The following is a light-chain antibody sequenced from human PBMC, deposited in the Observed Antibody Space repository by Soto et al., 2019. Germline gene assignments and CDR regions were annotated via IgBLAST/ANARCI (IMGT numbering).Light chain of an antibody. Sequence: QPVLPQPPSASASLGASVKLTCTLTSGRNSYAIAWHEQQPEKGPRYLMKLNSGGSHSKGDGIPDRYSGSSSGAERYLTISSLQSEDEADYDCQTWSTDIRVFGGGTKVTVL. V-gene: IGLV4-69*01. CDR1: SGRNSYA. CDR3: QTWSTDIRV. J-gene: IGLJ3*02. CDR2: LNSGGSH.